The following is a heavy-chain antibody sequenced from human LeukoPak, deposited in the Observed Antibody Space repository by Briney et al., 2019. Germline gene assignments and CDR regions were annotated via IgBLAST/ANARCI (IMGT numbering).Heavy chain of an antibody. CDR3: ARMTYYYDSSAYFYLLSGAFDI. CDR1: GVSISSYY. CDR2: IYYSGST. D-gene: IGHD3-22*01. J-gene: IGHJ3*02. Sequence: AETLSLTCTVSGVSISSYYWSWLRQPPGKGLEWIGYIYYSGSTNYNPSLKSRVTISVDTSKNEFSLRLSSVTAADTALYYCARMTYYYDSSAYFYLLSGAFDIWGQGTVVTVSS. V-gene: IGHV4-59*08.